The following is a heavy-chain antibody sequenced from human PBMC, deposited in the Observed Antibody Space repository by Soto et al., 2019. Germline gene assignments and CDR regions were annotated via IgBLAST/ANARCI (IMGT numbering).Heavy chain of an antibody. V-gene: IGHV3-66*01. D-gene: IGHD2-2*01. Sequence: EVQLVESGGGLVQPGGSLRLSCAVSGFTVSSNFMSWVRQAPGKGLEWVSVIYSGGSTYYADSVKGRFTVSRDNSKNTLHLQMNSLRAEDTAVYYCAREGEDTHVPDYWGQGTLVTVSS. CDR2: IYSGGST. J-gene: IGHJ4*02. CDR3: AREGEDTHVPDY. CDR1: GFTVSSNF.